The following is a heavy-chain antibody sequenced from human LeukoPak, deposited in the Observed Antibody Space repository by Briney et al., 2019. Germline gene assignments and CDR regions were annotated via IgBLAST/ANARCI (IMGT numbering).Heavy chain of an antibody. J-gene: IGHJ2*01. V-gene: IGHV3-53*01. D-gene: IGHD6-19*01. CDR1: GFTVSSNY. Sequence: GGSLRLSCAASGFTVSSNYMSWVRQAPGKGLEWVSVIYSGGSTYYADSVKGRFTISRDNSKNTLFLQMNSLRAEDTAVYSCARDGYSSGWYFDLWGRGTLVTVSS. CDR2: IYSGGST. CDR3: ARDGYSSGWYFDL.